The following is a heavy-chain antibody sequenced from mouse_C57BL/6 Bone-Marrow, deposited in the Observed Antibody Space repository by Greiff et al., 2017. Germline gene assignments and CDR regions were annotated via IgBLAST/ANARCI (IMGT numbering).Heavy chain of an antibody. D-gene: IGHD3-2*02. Sequence: QVQLQQSGAELVRPGTSVKLSCKASGYTFTSYWMHWVKQRPGQGLEWIGVIDPSDSYTNYNQKFKGKATLTVDTSSSTAYMQLSSLTSEDSAVYYCAKTAQATWFAYWGQGTLVTVSA. CDR3: AKTAQATWFAY. CDR2: IDPSDSYT. V-gene: IGHV1-59*01. CDR1: GYTFTSYW. J-gene: IGHJ3*01.